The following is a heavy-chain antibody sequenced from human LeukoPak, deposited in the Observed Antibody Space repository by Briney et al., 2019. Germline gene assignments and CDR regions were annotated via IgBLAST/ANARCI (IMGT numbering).Heavy chain of an antibody. V-gene: IGHV3-23*01. J-gene: IGHJ6*02. D-gene: IGHD2-2*01. CDR1: GFTFSSYA. Sequence: GGSLRLSCAASGFTFSSYAMSWVRQAPGKGLEWVSAISGSGGSTYYADSVKGRFTISRDNSKNTLYLQMNSLRAEDTAVYYCAKYGSTSLYYCYGMDVWGQGTTVTVSS. CDR3: AKYGSTSLYYCYGMDV. CDR2: ISGSGGST.